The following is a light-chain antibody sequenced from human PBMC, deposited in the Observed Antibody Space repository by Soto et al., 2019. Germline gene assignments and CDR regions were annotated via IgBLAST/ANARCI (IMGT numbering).Light chain of an antibody. J-gene: IGKJ5*01. Sequence: EIVMTQSPVTLSVSPGERATLSCRASQSVRSNLAWYQHKPGQAPSLLIYGAFTRATGIPARFSGSGSGTEFTLTISSLQSEDSAFYYCQQYNKWPITFGQGTRLEIK. CDR3: QQYNKWPIT. V-gene: IGKV3-15*01. CDR1: QSVRSN. CDR2: GAF.